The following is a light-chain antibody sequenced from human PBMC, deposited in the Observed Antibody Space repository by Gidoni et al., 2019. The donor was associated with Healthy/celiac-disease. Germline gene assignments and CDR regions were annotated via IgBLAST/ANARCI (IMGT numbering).Light chain of an antibody. V-gene: IGKV3-11*01. J-gene: IGKJ1*01. CDR3: QQRSNGAGWT. CDR1: QSVSSY. Sequence: EIVLTQSPATLSLSPGERATLSCRASQSVSSYLAWYQQKPGQDHRLLIYDEANRATGIPARFSGRGSGAEFTLTISRREPEDFAVYYCQQRSNGAGWTFXXXTKVEIK. CDR2: DEA.